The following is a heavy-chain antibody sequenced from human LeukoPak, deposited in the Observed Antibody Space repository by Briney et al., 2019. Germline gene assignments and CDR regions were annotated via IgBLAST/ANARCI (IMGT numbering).Heavy chain of an antibody. J-gene: IGHJ5*02. CDR2: ISAHNGNT. CDR1: GYTFTSYG. V-gene: IGHV1-18*01. CDR3: ARLLGYRSGGSCENLNWFDP. D-gene: IGHD2-15*01. Sequence: ASVKVSCKTSGYTFTSYGISWVRQAPGQGLEWMGWISAHNGNTNYAQKLQGRVTMTTDTSTSTAYMELRSLRSDDTAVYVCARLLGYRSGGSCENLNWFDPWGQGTLVTVSS.